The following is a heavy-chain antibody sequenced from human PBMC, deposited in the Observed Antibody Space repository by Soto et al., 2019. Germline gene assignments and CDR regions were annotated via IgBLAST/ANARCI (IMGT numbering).Heavy chain of an antibody. Sequence: ASVKVSCKASGYTFTSYGISWVRQAPGQGLEWMGWISAYNGNTNYAQKLQGRVTMTRDTSTSTAYMELSRLRSDDTAVYYCARGENCSGGSCYQYFQHWGQGTLVTVSS. V-gene: IGHV1-18*01. CDR3: ARGENCSGGSCYQYFQH. D-gene: IGHD2-15*01. CDR2: ISAYNGNT. J-gene: IGHJ1*01. CDR1: GYTFTSYG.